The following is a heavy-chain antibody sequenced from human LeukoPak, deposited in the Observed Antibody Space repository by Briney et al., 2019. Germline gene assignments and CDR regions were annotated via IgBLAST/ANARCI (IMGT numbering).Heavy chain of an antibody. CDR1: GGSFSDYY. J-gene: IGHJ6*03. V-gene: IGHV4-34*01. CDR2: INHSGST. D-gene: IGHD3-16*01. CDR3: ARGPGGYYMDV. Sequence: PSETLSLTCAVYGGSFSDYYWSWIRQPPGKGLEWIGEINHSGSTNYNPSLKSRVTISVDTSKNQFSLKLSSVTAADTAVYYCARGPGGYYMDVWGKGTTVTVSS.